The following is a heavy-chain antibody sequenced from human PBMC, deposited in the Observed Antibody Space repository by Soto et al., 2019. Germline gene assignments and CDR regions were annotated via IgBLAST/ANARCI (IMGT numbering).Heavy chain of an antibody. Sequence: VKVSCKASGGTFSSYAISWVRQAPGQGLEWMGGIIPIFGTANYAQKFQGRVTITADESTSTAYMELSSLRSEDTAVYYCARGDGYRSSKRCYGGSFDPWGQGTLVTVSS. CDR2: IIPIFGTA. CDR1: GGTFSSYA. J-gene: IGHJ5*02. D-gene: IGHD2-2*01. V-gene: IGHV1-69*01. CDR3: ARGDGYRSSKRCYGGSFDP.